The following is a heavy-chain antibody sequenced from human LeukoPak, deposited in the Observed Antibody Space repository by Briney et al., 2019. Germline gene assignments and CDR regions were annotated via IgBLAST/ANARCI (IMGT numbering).Heavy chain of an antibody. J-gene: IGHJ4*02. CDR1: GGSISSYY. Sequence: PSETLSLTCTVSGGSISSYYWSWIRQPPGKGLEWIGYIYYSGSTNYNPSLKSRVTISVDTSKNQFSLKLSSVTAADTAVYYCARADQSYFDYWGQGTLVTVSS. CDR2: IYYSGST. V-gene: IGHV4-59*01. CDR3: ARADQSYFDY.